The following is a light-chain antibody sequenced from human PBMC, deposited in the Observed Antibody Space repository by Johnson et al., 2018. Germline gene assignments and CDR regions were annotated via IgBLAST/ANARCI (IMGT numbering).Light chain of an antibody. Sequence: QSVLTQPPSVSAAPGQKVTISCSGSSSNIGNNYVSWYQQLPGTAPKLLIYENNKRPSGIPDRFSGSKSGTTATRGNTGLMTGDAADYYSGTWDSSLSAGNVFGTGTKVTVL. CDR1: SSNIGNNY. V-gene: IGLV1-51*02. J-gene: IGLJ1*01. CDR3: GTWDSSLSAGNV. CDR2: ENN.